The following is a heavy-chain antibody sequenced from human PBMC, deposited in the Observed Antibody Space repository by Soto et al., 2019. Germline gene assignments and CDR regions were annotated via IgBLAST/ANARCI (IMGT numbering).Heavy chain of an antibody. Sequence: QVQLVESGGGVVQPGRSLRLSCAASGFTFSSYGMHWVRQAPGKGLEWVAVISYDGSNKYYADSVKGRFTISRDNSKNTLYLQMTSLRAEDTAVYYCAKGVAGFDYWGQGTLVTVSS. CDR1: GFTFSSYG. CDR3: AKGVAGFDY. V-gene: IGHV3-30*18. J-gene: IGHJ4*02. D-gene: IGHD6-19*01. CDR2: ISYDGSNK.